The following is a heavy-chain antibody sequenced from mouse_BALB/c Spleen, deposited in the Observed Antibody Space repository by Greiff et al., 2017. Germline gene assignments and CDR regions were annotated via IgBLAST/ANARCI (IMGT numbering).Heavy chain of an antibody. Sequence: EVHLVESGGGLVKPGGSLKLSCAASGFTFSSYTMSWVRQTPEKRLVWVATISSGGGNTYYPDSVKGRFTISRDNAKNNLYLQMSSLRSEDTALYYCARCPYYRYDDAMDYWGQGTSVTVSS. CDR2: ISSGGGNT. V-gene: IGHV5-9*03. J-gene: IGHJ4*01. D-gene: IGHD2-14*01. CDR3: ARCPYYRYDDAMDY. CDR1: GFTFSSYT.